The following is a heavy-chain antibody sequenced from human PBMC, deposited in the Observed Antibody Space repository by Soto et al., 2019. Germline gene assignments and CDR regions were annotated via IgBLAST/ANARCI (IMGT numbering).Heavy chain of an antibody. J-gene: IGHJ6*03. D-gene: IGHD2-2*01. CDR2: ISGSGGST. Sequence: EVQLLESGGGLVQPGGSLRLSCAASGFTFSSYAMTWVRQAPGTGLEWVSAISGSGGSTFYADSVKGRFTISRDNSKNTRHLQMNRLRAEDTAVYYCAKGAAITYYYFMDVWGKGTTVTVSS. CDR3: AKGAAITYYYFMDV. V-gene: IGHV3-23*01. CDR1: GFTFSSYA.